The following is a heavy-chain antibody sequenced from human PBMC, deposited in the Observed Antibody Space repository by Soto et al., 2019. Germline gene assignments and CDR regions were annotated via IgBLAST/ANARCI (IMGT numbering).Heavy chain of an antibody. CDR3: ATNYYDGSGHYFIFEH. Sequence: SVEAYCKASGRTFNNFAISCARQAPGIGFEWLGVIIPLGGTPEHAQKFQGRVTISAGESTNTAYMELSSLRSEHTAVYYCATNYYDGSGHYFIFEHWGQGTLVTAFS. V-gene: IGHV1-69*13. J-gene: IGHJ4*02. D-gene: IGHD3-22*01. CDR2: IIPLGGTP. CDR1: GRTFNNFA.